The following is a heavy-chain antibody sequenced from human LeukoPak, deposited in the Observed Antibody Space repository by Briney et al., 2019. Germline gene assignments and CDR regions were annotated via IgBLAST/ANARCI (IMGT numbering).Heavy chain of an antibody. D-gene: IGHD4-17*01. CDR3: AAELYGVYTDCCTFHL. Sequence: ASVKVSCKTSGFTFSTSAVQWVRQARGQRLEWIGWIIVGSGATNYAQSLQGRFTITRDMSTNTAYMELSSLGSGDSAVYYCAAELYGVYTDCCTFHLWGQGTLVTVSS. CDR2: IIVGSGAT. CDR1: GFTFSTSA. V-gene: IGHV1-58*01. J-gene: IGHJ3*01.